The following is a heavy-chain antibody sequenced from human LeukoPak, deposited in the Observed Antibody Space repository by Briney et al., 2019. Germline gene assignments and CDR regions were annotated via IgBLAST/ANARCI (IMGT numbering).Heavy chain of an antibody. V-gene: IGHV3-30*09. J-gene: IGHJ4*02. CDR1: GFTLSSYA. CDR3: ARDIRQGSGSYIPAA. Sequence: GGSLRLSCAASGFTLSSYAMHWVRQAPGKGLEWVAVISYDGNNKYYADSVKGRFAISRDNSKNTLYLQMNSLRAEDTAVYYCARDIRQGSGSYIPAAWGQGTLVTVSS. CDR2: ISYDGNNK. D-gene: IGHD3-10*01.